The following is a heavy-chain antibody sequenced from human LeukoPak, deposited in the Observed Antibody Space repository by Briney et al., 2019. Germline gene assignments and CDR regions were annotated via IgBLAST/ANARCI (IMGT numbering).Heavy chain of an antibody. J-gene: IGHJ6*03. CDR3: ARRDPSNYYYYYMDV. CDR2: IYYSGST. D-gene: IGHD4-11*01. V-gene: IGHV4-59*08. CDR1: GGSISSYY. Sequence: SETLSLTCTVSGGSISSYYWSWIRQPPGKGLEWIGYIYYSGSTNYNPSLKSRVTISVDTSKNQFSLKLSSVTAADAAAYYCARRDPSNYYYYYMDVWGKGTTVTVSS.